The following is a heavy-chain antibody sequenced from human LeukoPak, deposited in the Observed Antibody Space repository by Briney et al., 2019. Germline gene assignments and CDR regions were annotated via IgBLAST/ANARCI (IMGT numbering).Heavy chain of an antibody. J-gene: IGHJ4*02. Sequence: GASVKVSCKASGYTFTSYYMHWVRQAPGQGLERMGIINPSGGSTSYAQKFQGRVTMTRDTSTSTVYMELSSLRSEDTAVYYCATLLGSNYYDSSGYPDYWGQGTLVTVSS. D-gene: IGHD3-22*01. V-gene: IGHV1-46*01. CDR3: ATLLGSNYYDSSGYPDY. CDR2: INPSGGST. CDR1: GYTFTSYY.